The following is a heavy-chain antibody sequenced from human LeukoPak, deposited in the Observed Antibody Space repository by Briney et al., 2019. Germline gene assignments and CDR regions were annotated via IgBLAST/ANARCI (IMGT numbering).Heavy chain of an antibody. CDR3: ARATTIFGVDN. CDR2: INHSGST. Sequence: SETLSLTCAVYVGSFSGYYWSWIRHPPGKGLEWIGEINHSGSTNYNPSPKSQVTLSVDTSKNQFSLKLSSVTAADTAVYYCARATTIFGVDNWGQGTLVTVSS. D-gene: IGHD3-3*02. V-gene: IGHV4-34*01. CDR1: VGSFSGYY. J-gene: IGHJ4*02.